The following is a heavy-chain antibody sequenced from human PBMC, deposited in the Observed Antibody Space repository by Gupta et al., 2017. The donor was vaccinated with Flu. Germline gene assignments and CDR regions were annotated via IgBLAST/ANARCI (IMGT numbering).Heavy chain of an antibody. CDR2: NYSGGSI. Sequence: EVQLAESGGGLVKPGGSLRLSCAGSGFNVGSYFMSWVRQAPGKGRECISVNYSGGSIYYSDTVKGRFTIYGDNSANTLCVQMNSLCVEDSGVYYCVNMRAAVDAWGQGTLVTVSS. V-gene: IGHV3-66*02. D-gene: IGHD6-19*01. J-gene: IGHJ5*02. CDR3: VNMRAAVDA. CDR1: GFNVGSYF.